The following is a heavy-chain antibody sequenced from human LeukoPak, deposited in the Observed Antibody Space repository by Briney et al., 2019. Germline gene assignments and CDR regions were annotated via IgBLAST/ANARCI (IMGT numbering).Heavy chain of an antibody. Sequence: GESLTISCKTAGYSFTTYWIGWVRQMPGKGLEWMGIIYPADSDTTYSPSFQGQVTISPDKSISTAYLQWSSLKASDTAMYYCARKYTSGWPNWGQGTLVTVSS. CDR1: GYSFTTYW. J-gene: IGHJ4*02. CDR2: IYPADSDT. CDR3: ARKYTSGWPN. V-gene: IGHV5-51*01. D-gene: IGHD6-19*01.